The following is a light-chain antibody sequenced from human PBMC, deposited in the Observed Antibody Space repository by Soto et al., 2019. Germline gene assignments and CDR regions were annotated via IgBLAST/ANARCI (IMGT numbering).Light chain of an antibody. CDR3: SSYTSRDTRV. V-gene: IGLV2-14*01. Sequence: QSVLTQPASMSGSPGQSITISCTGTSSDVGGYNFVSWYQQHPDKAPKLMLYEVTKRPSGVSDRFSGSKSGNTASLTISGFQTEDEADYYCSSYTSRDTRVFGTGTKLTVL. CDR1: SSDVGGYNF. CDR2: EVT. J-gene: IGLJ1*01.